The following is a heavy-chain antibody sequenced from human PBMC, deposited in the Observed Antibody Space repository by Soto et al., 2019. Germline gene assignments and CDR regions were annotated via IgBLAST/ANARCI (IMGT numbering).Heavy chain of an antibody. CDR1: GYKFTTYF. CDR2: IHPSGDT. D-gene: IGHD1-1*01. J-gene: IGHJ4*02. CDR3: ARVAGHKNARFDT. V-gene: IGHV1-2*02. Sequence: ASVKVSCKASGYKFTTYFIHWVRQAPGQGLEWMGMIHPSGDTGYAQKFRGRVTMTRDTSITTTYMELNSLTSDDTAVYYCARVAGHKNARFDTWGQGALVTVSS.